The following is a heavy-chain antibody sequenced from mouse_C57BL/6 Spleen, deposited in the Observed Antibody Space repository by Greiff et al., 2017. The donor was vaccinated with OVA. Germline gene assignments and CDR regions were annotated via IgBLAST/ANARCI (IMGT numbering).Heavy chain of an antibody. D-gene: IGHD2-2*01. J-gene: IGHJ1*03. V-gene: IGHV1-61*01. CDR1: GYTFTSYW. CDR2: IYPSDSET. CDR3: AREDYGYDNWYFDV. Sequence: VKLQQPGAELVRPGSSVKLSCKASGYTFTSYWMDWVKQRPGQGLEWIGNIYPSDSETHYNQKFKDKATLTVDKSSSTAYMQLSSLTSEDSAVYYCAREDYGYDNWYFDVWGTGTTVTVSS.